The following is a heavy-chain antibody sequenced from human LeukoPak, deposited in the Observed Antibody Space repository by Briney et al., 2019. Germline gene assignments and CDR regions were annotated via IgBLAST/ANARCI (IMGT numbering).Heavy chain of an antibody. J-gene: IGHJ4*02. CDR1: GYTFTRYD. D-gene: IGHD4-17*01. CDR3: ARQNDYGDYILDN. Sequence: ASVKVSCKASGYTFTRYDITWVRQATGQGLEWMGWMNPNSGNTGYAQEFQGRVTITRNTSISTAYMELSSLRSEDTAVYYCARQNDYGDYILDNWGQGTLVTVSS. CDR2: MNPNSGNT. V-gene: IGHV1-8*03.